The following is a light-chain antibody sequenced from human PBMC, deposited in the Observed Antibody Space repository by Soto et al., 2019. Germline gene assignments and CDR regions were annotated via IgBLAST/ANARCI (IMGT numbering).Light chain of an antibody. CDR3: SSYGSTSARYV. J-gene: IGLJ1*01. V-gene: IGLV2-14*01. CDR1: SSDVGAYNY. Sequence: QSVLAQPASVSGSPGQSITISCTGTSSDVGAYNYVSWYQQHPGKAPKLMIYEVRGRPSGVSNRFSGSKSGNTASLTISGLQAEDEGDYFCSSYGSTSARYVFGTGTQLTVL. CDR2: EVR.